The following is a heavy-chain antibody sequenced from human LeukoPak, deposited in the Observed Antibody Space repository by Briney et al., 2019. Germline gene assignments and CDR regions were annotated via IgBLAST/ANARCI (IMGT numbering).Heavy chain of an antibody. V-gene: IGHV4-31*03. CDR3: ARDLLGYGYFDL. CDR2: IYYSGST. CDR1: GGSISSGGYY. Sequence: SQTLSLTRTVSGGSISSGGYYWSWIRQHPGTGLEWIGYIYYSGSTYYNPSLKSRVTISVDTSKNQFSLKLSSVTAADTAVYYCARDLLGYGYFDLWGRGTLVTVSS. D-gene: IGHD7-27*01. J-gene: IGHJ2*01.